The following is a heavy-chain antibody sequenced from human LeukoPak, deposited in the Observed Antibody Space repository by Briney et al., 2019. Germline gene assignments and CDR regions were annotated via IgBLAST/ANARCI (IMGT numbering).Heavy chain of an antibody. CDR1: GFTSSSYA. CDR2: IVGSGGST. V-gene: IGHV3-23*01. D-gene: IGHD6-19*01. Sequence: GGSLRLSCAASGFTSSSYAMTWVRQAPGKGLEWVSSIVGSGGSTFYADSVEGRFAISRDNSKNTLYLRMNSLRAEDTAVYYCAKGPAVAGNYFDYWGQGTLVTVSS. J-gene: IGHJ4*02. CDR3: AKGPAVAGNYFDY.